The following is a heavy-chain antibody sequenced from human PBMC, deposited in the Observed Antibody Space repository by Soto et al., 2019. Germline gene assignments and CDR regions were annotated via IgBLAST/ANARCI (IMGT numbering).Heavy chain of an antibody. CDR1: GFPFSSFE. CDR3: ARNLVIASAGFDS. J-gene: IGHJ4*02. D-gene: IGHD3-3*02. Sequence: PGGSLRLSCVASGFPFSSFEMNWVRQAPGKGLEWVSYISGTGGTIYYADSVKGRFTISRDNAKNSLYLHMNSLRAEDTAVYYCARNLVIASAGFDSWGQGTLVTVSS. CDR2: ISGTGGTI. V-gene: IGHV3-48*03.